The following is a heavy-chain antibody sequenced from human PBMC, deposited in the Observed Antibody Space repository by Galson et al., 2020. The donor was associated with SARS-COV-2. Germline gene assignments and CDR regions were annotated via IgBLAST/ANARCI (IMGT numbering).Heavy chain of an antibody. V-gene: IGHV2-70*11. J-gene: IGHJ5*02. CDR1: GFSLTTTGMC. CDR3: ALTRTVTTSDWFDP. Sequence: SGPTLVKPTQTLTLTCTFSGFSLTTTGMCVSWIRQPPGMALEWLARIDWDDDKYYNTSLKTRLTISKDTSKHQVVLTMTNMDPVDTATYYCALTRTVTTSDWFDPWGQGTLVTVSS. D-gene: IGHD4-17*01. CDR2: IDWDDDK.